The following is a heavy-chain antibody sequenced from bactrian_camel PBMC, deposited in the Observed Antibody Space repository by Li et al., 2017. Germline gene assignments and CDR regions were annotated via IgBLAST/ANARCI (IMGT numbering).Heavy chain of an antibody. CDR1: RYTYSSYF. V-gene: IGHV3S9*01. CDR3: AADNPFICWFGHSFKY. Sequence: HVQLVESGGGSVQPGGSLRLSCAASRYTYSSYFMGWFRQVPGKEREGVANIDVNGSTRYADSVKGRFTISKDNAKNTLYLQMNGLKPEDTAMYYCAADNPFICWFGHSFKYWGQGTQVTVS. J-gene: IGHJ4*01. D-gene: IGHD1*01. CDR2: IDVNGST.